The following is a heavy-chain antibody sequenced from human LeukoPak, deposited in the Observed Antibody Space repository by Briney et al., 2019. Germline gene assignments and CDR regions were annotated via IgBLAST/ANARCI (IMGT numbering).Heavy chain of an antibody. J-gene: IGHJ4*02. Sequence: APVKVSCKASGYTFTRSAMNWVRQAPGQGLEWMGWINTNTGNPTYAQGFTGRFVFSFDTSVSTAYLQISSLKAEATAVYFFARDRWLEYYFDYWGQETLVSVST. V-gene: IGHV7-4-1*02. CDR1: GYTFTRSA. CDR3: ARDRWLEYYFDY. CDR2: INTNTGNP. D-gene: IGHD6-19*01.